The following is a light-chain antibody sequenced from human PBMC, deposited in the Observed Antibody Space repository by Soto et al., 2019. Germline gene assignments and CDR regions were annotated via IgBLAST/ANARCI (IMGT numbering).Light chain of an antibody. Sequence: DIVLTQSPGTLSLSPGERATLSCRASQSVATNLAWYQQKPGQPPRLLIYGASTRATGIPARFSGSGSGTESTLTISSLQSVDFAVYSCQQYNNWPWTFGQGTKVDIK. CDR3: QQYNNWPWT. V-gene: IGKV3-15*01. J-gene: IGKJ1*01. CDR2: GAS. CDR1: QSVATN.